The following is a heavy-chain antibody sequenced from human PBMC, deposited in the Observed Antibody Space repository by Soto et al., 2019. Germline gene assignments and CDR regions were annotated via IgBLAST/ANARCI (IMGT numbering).Heavy chain of an antibody. CDR3: ARGLGYCSGGSCYQFDY. D-gene: IGHD2-15*01. J-gene: IGHJ4*02. V-gene: IGHV4-30-4*01. CDR1: GGSISSGDYY. CDR2: IYYSGST. Sequence: SETLSLTCTVSGGSISSGDYYWSWIRQPPGKGLEWIGYIYYSGSTYYNPSLKSRVTISVDTSKNQFSLKLSSVTAADTAVYYCARGLGYCSGGSCYQFDYWGQGTLVTVSS.